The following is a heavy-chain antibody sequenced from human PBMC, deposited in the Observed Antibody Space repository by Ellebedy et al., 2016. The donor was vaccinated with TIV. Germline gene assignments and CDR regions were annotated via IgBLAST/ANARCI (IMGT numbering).Heavy chain of an antibody. Sequence: GESLKISCAASGFTFSSYGMHWVRQAPGKGLEWVAVISYDGTNKYYADSVKGRFTFSRDNSKNTLYLQMNSLRAEDTAVYYCARGGGNNWYLELDYWGQGTLVTVSS. CDR2: ISYDGTNK. CDR1: GFTFSSYG. V-gene: IGHV3-30*03. J-gene: IGHJ4*02. D-gene: IGHD6-13*01. CDR3: ARGGGNNWYLELDY.